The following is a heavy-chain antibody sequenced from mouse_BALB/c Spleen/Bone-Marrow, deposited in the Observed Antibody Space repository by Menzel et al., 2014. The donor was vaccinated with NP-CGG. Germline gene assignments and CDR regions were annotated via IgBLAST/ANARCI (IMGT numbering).Heavy chain of an antibody. V-gene: IGHV1-14*01. CDR1: GYTFTSYV. Sequence: VHLQQSGPELVKPGASVKMSCKASGYTFTSYVMHWVKQKPGQGLEWIGYINPYNDGTKYNEKFKGKATLTSDKSSSTAYMELSSLTSEDSAVYYCAREAAYYGNYGDDYWGQGTTLTVSS. CDR3: AREAAYYGNYGDDY. J-gene: IGHJ2*01. D-gene: IGHD2-10*01. CDR2: INPYNDGT.